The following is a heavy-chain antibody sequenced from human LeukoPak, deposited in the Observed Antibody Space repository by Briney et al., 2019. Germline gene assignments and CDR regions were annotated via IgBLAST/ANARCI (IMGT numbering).Heavy chain of an antibody. CDR2: IYYSGST. D-gene: IGHD6-13*01. CDR1: GGSISSYY. CDR3: ARGGQQLVPFDY. V-gene: IGHV4-59*01. Sequence: SETLSLTCTVAGGSISSYYWSWIRQPPGKGLEWIGYIYYSGSTNYNPSLKSRVTISVDTSKNQFSLKLSSVTAADTAVYYCARGGQQLVPFDYWGRGTLVTVSS. J-gene: IGHJ4*02.